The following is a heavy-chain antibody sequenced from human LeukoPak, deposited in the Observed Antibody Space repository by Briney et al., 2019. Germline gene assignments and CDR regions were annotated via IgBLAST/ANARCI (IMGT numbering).Heavy chain of an antibody. Sequence: SETLSLTCTVSGGPISSSSYYWGWIRRPPGKGLEWIGSIYYSGSTYYNPSLKSRVTISVDTSKNQFSLKLSSVTAADTAVYYCAREAVAGIVRNWFDPWGQEPWSPSPQ. CDR2: IYYSGST. CDR1: GGPISSSSYY. J-gene: IGHJ5*02. D-gene: IGHD6-19*01. V-gene: IGHV4-39*07. CDR3: AREAVAGIVRNWFDP.